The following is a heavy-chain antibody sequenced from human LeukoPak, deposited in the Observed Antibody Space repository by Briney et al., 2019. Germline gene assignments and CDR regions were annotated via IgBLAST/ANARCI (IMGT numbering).Heavy chain of an antibody. CDR2: IYPGDSDT. CDR1: GYSFISYW. Sequence: GESLKISCKGSGYSFISYWIGWVRQMPGKGLEWMGIIYPGDSDTRYSPSFQGQVTISADKSISTAYLQWSSLKASDTAMYYCARRPLMFDGYDAFDIWGQGTMVTVSS. V-gene: IGHV5-51*01. CDR3: ARRPLMFDGYDAFDI. D-gene: IGHD5-24*01. J-gene: IGHJ3*02.